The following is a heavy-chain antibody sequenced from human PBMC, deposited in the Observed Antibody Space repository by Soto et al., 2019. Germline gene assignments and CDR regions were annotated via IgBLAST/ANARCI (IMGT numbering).Heavy chain of an antibody. CDR3: ARTHSRDYRRWGLDP. D-gene: IGHD4-4*01. J-gene: IGHJ5*02. CDR1: GYSFSDNQ. V-gene: IGHV1-2*02. Sequence: QVQLVQSGSEVKKPGASVKVSCKASGYSFSDNQIHWLRRAPGQGLEWMGRINPKSDETDYAQKFQGRVTMTRDTSSYTAYWELTRLSSDDTAIYYCARTHSRDYRRWGLDPWGQGTMVSVSS. CDR2: INPKSDET.